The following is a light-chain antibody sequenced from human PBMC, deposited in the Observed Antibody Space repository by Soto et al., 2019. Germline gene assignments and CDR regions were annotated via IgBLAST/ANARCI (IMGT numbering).Light chain of an antibody. Sequence: DVQMTQSPSSLSASVGDRVTITCQASQDISNFLNWYHQAPGKAPQLLIYDVSNLQPGVGSRFSGSGSGTDFTFTISTLQPEDIGTFYCQQYDKQPVTFGGGTKVEIK. V-gene: IGKV1-33*01. J-gene: IGKJ4*01. CDR3: QQYDKQPVT. CDR1: QDISNF. CDR2: DVS.